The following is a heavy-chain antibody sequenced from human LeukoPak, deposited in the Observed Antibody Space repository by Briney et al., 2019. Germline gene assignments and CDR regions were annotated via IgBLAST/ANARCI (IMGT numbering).Heavy chain of an antibody. CDR3: TKSDDYGLIRI. D-gene: IGHD3/OR15-3a*01. CDR1: GDSITGYY. V-gene: IGHV4-39*07. J-gene: IGHJ3*02. Sequence: SETLSLTCSVSGDSITGYYWGWIRQPPGKGLEWIGNIYYTGNTYYNSSLKSRVTISLETSKNQFSLKVISMTAADTAAYYCTKSDDYGLIRICGRGTMVTVSS. CDR2: IYYTGNT.